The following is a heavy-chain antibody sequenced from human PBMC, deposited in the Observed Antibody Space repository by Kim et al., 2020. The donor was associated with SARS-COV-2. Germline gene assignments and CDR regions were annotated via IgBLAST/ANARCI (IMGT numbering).Heavy chain of an antibody. V-gene: IGHV1-69*13. CDR1: GGTFSSYA. Sequence: SVKVSCKASGGTFSSYAISWVRQAPGQGLEWMGGIIPIFGTANYAQKFQGRVTITADESTSTAYMELSSLRSEDTAVYYCARGNYVEMATITGYYFDYWGQGTLVTVSS. D-gene: IGHD5-12*01. CDR2: IIPIFGTA. CDR3: ARGNYVEMATITGYYFDY. J-gene: IGHJ4*02.